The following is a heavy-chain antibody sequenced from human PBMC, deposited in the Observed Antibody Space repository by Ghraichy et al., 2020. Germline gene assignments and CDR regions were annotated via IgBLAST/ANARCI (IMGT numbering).Heavy chain of an antibody. J-gene: IGHJ4*02. D-gene: IGHD2-8*02. V-gene: IGHV3-72*01. CDR2: IRNKANSYTT. CDR3: AIGGLGYCTGGRCYLDPDY. Sequence: GGSLRLSCAASGFTFSDHHMDWVRQAPGKGLEWVARIRNKANSYTTDYAASMKGRFTISRDDSKNSLYLQMNSLTTEDTAVYYCAIGGLGYCTGGRCYLDPDYWGQGTLVTVSS. CDR1: GFTFSDHH.